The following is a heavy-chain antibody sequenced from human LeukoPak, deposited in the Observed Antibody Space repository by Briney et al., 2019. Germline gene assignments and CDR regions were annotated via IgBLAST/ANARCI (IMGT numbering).Heavy chain of an antibody. CDR2: ISDSDGST. D-gene: IGHD4-17*01. J-gene: IGHJ4*02. V-gene: IGHV3-23*01. CDR1: GFTFSSYA. Sequence: PGGSLRLSCAASGFTFSSYAMSWVRQAPGKGLEWVAAISDSDGSTYYADSVKGHFTISRDNSKNTLYLHMNSLGAEDTAVYYCARDPHYGELDCWGQGILVTVSS. CDR3: ARDPHYGELDC.